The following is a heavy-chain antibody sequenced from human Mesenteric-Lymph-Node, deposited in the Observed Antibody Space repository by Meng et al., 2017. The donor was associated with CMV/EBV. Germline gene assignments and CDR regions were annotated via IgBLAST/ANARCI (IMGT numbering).Heavy chain of an antibody. CDR2: IYSSGTT. V-gene: IGHV4-59*01. D-gene: IGHD2-21*02. CDR3: AREVTSPYCFDY. Sequence: SETLSLTFAVSGASISNNYWSWIRQSPGKGLEWIGYIYSSGTTNYNPSFKSRVAMSVDTSKNQFTLNLRSVTAADTALYYCAREVTSPYCFDYWGQGTLVTVSS. J-gene: IGHJ4*02. CDR1: GASISNNY.